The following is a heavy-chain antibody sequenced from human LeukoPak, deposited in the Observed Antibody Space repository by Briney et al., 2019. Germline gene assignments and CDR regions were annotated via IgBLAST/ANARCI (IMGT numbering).Heavy chain of an antibody. CDR3: ARDGSYYGTGDQH. Sequence: ASVKVSCKASGYTFTSYYMHWVRQAPAPGLEWMGIINPSGCSTSYAQKFQRRVTMTRDTSTSTVYMDWSSLMCEDTAVYCCARDGSYYGTGDQHGGEDTVVSVSS. D-gene: IGHD3-10*01. CDR2: INPSGCST. J-gene: IGHJ1*01. CDR1: GYTFTSYY. V-gene: IGHV1-46*01.